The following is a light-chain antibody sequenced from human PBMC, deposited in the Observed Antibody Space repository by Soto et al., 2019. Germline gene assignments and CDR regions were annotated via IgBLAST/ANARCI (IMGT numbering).Light chain of an antibody. CDR1: QTISTY. CDR2: AAT. CDR3: QQTYSTLIT. Sequence: DIQMTQSPSSLSASVGDSVTITCRAGQTISTYLNWYQHKPGKAPKLLIYAATNLQSGVPSRFSGSGSATHFTLTISSLQPDDFATYYCQQTYSTLITFGQGTRLEIK. V-gene: IGKV1-39*01. J-gene: IGKJ5*01.